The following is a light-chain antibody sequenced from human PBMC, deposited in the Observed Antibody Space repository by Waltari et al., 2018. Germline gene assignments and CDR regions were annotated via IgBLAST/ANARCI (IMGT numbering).Light chain of an antibody. V-gene: IGLV3-19*01. CDR2: GPD. J-gene: IGLJ2*01. CDR1: SLRRSY. Sequence: SSDLTQDPSLSVALGQTVRITCQGDSLRRSYASWYQQRPGQAPILVLYGPDNRPSVIPDRFSGSTSGNTASLTITGAQAEDEADYYCHSRETFSTRLFGGGTRLTV. CDR3: HSRETFSTRL.